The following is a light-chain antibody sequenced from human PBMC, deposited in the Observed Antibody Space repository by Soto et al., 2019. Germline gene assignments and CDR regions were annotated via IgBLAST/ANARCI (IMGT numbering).Light chain of an antibody. CDR3: QHYGGSFI. V-gene: IGKV3-20*01. Sequence: EIVLTQSPGTLSLSPGEGATVSYRVSQSINSKSLVWYQRKFGQAPRLLIYNTFTRATGIPDRFSGSGSGTDFTLSISGLEPEDFAVYYCQHYGGSFIFGPGTKVDFK. CDR2: NTF. J-gene: IGKJ3*01. CDR1: QSINSKS.